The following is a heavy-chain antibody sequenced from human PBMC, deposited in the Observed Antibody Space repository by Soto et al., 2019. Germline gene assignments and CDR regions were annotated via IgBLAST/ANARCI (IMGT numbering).Heavy chain of an antibody. CDR2: IIPIFGTA. D-gene: IGHD2-15*01. V-gene: IGHV1-69*12. J-gene: IGHJ4*02. CDR1: GGTFSSYA. CDR3: ASESRYCSGGSCYCLPGIDY. Sequence: QVQLVQSGAEVKKPGSSVKVSCKASGGTFSSYAISWVRQAPGQGLEWMGGIIPIFGTANYAQKLQGRVTSTADESTSTAYMELSSLRSEDTAVYYCASESRYCSGGSCYCLPGIDYWGQGTLVTVSS.